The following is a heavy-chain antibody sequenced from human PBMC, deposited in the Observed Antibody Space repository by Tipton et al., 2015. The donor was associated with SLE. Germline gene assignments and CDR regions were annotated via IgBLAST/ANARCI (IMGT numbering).Heavy chain of an antibody. CDR1: GASIGSAGYF. D-gene: IGHD3-10*01. CDR2: MYPNGDT. Sequence: TLSLTCSVSGASIGSAGYFWSWFRQHPGRGLEWIGYMYPNGDTYYNPSLKSRITISADASKNEFSMNLAAVTAADSAVYFCARPGGGSGSFDAFDIWGQGTMVTVSS. CDR3: ARPGGGSGSFDAFDI. V-gene: IGHV4-31*03. J-gene: IGHJ3*02.